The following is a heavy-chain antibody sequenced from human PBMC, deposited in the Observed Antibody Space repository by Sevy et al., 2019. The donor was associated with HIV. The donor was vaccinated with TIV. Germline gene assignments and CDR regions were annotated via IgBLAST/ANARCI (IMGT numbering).Heavy chain of an antibody. D-gene: IGHD3-22*01. CDR2: IWYDGSNK. CDR3: ARGAHYYDSSGYYYAEYYFDY. CDR1: GFTFSNYG. J-gene: IGHJ4*02. Sequence: GGSLRLSCAASGFTFSNYGVHWVRQAPGKGLEWVAVIWYDGSNKYYAYSVKGRFTISRDNSKNTLYLQMNSLRAEDTAVYYCARGAHYYDSSGYYYAEYYFDYWGQGTLVTVSS. V-gene: IGHV3-33*01.